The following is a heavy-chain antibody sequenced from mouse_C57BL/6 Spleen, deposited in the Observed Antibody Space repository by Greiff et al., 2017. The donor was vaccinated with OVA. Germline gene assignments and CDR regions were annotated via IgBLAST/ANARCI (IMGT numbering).Heavy chain of an antibody. D-gene: IGHD1-1*01. CDR3: ARDGDYGSSSDYYAMDY. CDR2: INPSTGGT. CDR1: GYSFTGYY. J-gene: IGHJ4*01. Sequence: VQLQQSGPELVKPGASVKISCKASGYSFTGYYMNWVKQSPEKSLEWIGEINPSTGGTTYNQKFKAKATLTVDKSSSTAYMQLKSLTSEDSAVYYCARDGDYGSSSDYYAMDYWGQGTSVTVSS. V-gene: IGHV1-42*01.